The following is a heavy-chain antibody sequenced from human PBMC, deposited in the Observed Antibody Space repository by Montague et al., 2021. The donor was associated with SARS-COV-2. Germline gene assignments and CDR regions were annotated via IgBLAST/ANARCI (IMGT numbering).Heavy chain of an antibody. CDR2: IYHTGST. CDR3: ATLPSSFTIFGVVNGYYFDD. Sequence: SETLSLTCVVSGDSISTDNWWTWVRLPPGKGLEWVGEIYHTGSTNYKPSLKSRVTISVDTSKNQLSLKLSSVTAADTAVYYCATLPSSFTIFGVVNGYYFDDWGQGTRVIVSS. J-gene: IGHJ4*02. CDR1: GDSISTDNW. D-gene: IGHD3-3*01. V-gene: IGHV4-4*02.